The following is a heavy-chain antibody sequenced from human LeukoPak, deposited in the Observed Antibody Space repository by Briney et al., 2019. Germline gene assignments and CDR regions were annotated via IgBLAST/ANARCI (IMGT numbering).Heavy chain of an antibody. CDR2: INHSGST. CDR3: ARDRAVRFLEWSYYYYGMDV. V-gene: IGHV4-34*01. J-gene: IGHJ6*02. Sequence: SETLSLTCAVYGGSFSGYYWSWIRQPPGKGLEWIGEINHSGSTNYNPSLKSRVTISVDTSKNQFSLKLSSVTAADTAVYYCARDRAVRFLEWSYYYYGMDVWGQGTTVTVSS. D-gene: IGHD3-3*01. CDR1: GGSFSGYY.